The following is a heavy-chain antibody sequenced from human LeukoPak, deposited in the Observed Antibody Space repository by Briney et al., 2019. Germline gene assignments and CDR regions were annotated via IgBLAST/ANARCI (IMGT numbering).Heavy chain of an antibody. V-gene: IGHV3-23*01. J-gene: IGHJ4*02. CDR2: ISGSGGST. CDR3: AQMGRGSVYQPFDY. Sequence: PGRSLRLSCAASGFTFSSYAMSWVRQAPGKGLEWVSAISGSGGSTYYADSVKGRFTISRDNSKNTLYLQMNSLRAEDTAVYYCAQMGRGSVYQPFDYWGQGTLVTVSS. D-gene: IGHD3-10*01. CDR1: GFTFSSYA.